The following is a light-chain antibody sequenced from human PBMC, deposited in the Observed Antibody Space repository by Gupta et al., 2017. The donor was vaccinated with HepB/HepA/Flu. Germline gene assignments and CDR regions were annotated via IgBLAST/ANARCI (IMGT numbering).Light chain of an antibody. Sequence: DIQLTHSPSFLSASVGDRVTITCRARQEINSHFNWYQQKPGNAPKLLIYDTSTRKSGVPLRFSGSGSGTEFTLTISSRHPEDFATYYCQQGNSPPIPFGRGTKVEIK. J-gene: IGKJ4*01. CDR1: QEINSH. V-gene: IGKV1-9*01. CDR2: DTS. CDR3: QQGNSPPIP.